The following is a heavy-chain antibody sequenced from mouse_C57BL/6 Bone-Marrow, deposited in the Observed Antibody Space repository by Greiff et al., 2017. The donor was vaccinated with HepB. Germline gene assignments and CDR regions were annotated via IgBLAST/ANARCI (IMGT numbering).Heavy chain of an antibody. Sequence: QVQLQQPGAELVMPGASVKLSCKASGYTFTSYWMHWVKQRPGQGLEWIGETDPSDSYTNYNQKFKGKSTLTVDKSSSTAYMQLSSLTSEDSAVYYCARGYGPQCWGQGTTLTVSS. CDR3: ARGYGPQC. D-gene: IGHD1-1*01. J-gene: IGHJ2*01. CDR1: GYTFTSYW. CDR2: TDPSDSYT. V-gene: IGHV1-69*01.